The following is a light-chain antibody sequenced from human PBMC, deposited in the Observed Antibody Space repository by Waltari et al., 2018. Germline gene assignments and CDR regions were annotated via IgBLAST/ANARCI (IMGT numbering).Light chain of an antibody. V-gene: IGKV1-9*01. CDR3: QQLNSYPPD. Sequence: DIQLTQSPSFLSASVGDRVTITCRASQGISSYLAWYQQKPGKAPKLLIYAASTLQSGVPSRFSGSGAGTEFTLTISSLQPEDFATYDCQQLNSYPPDFGGGTKVEIK. CDR1: QGISSY. CDR2: AAS. J-gene: IGKJ4*01.